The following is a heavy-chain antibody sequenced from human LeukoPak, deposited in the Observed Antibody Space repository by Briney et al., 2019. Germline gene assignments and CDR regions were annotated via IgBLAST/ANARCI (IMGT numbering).Heavy chain of an antibody. CDR2: IWYDGSDK. Sequence: PGGSLRLSCAASGFTFGSYAMSWVRQAPGKGLEWVAVIWYDGSDKYYADSVKGRFTISRDNSKNTLYLQMDSLRAEDTAVYYCARDRDYYDSSGYSLGGIGWYFDLWGRGTLVTVSS. CDR3: ARDRDYYDSSGYSLGGIGWYFDL. J-gene: IGHJ2*01. CDR1: GFTFGSYA. D-gene: IGHD3-22*01. V-gene: IGHV3-33*08.